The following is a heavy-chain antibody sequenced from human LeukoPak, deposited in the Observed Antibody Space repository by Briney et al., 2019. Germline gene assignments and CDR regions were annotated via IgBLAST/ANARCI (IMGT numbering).Heavy chain of an antibody. CDR1: GYTFTSYG. V-gene: IGHV1-18*01. CDR2: ISAYNGNT. CDR3: ASGIVGATTSYFDY. J-gene: IGHJ4*02. D-gene: IGHD1-26*01. Sequence: ASVKVSCKASGYTFTSYGISWVRQAPGQGLEWMGWISAYNGNTNYAQKLQGRVTMTTDTSTSTAYMELRSLRSEDTAVYYCASGIVGATTSYFDYWGQGTLVTVSS.